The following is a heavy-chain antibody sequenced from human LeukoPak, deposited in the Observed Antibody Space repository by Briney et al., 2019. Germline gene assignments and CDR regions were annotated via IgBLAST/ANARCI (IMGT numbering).Heavy chain of an antibody. CDR3: AREAALRWVFDY. V-gene: IGHV1-69*13. CDR1: GYTFTSYD. D-gene: IGHD4-23*01. J-gene: IGHJ4*02. Sequence: ASVTVSCKTSGYTFTSYDMNWVRQAAGQGLEWMGGIIPIFGTANYAQKFQGRVTITADESTSTAYMELSSLRSEDTAVYYCAREAALRWVFDYWGQGTLVTVSS. CDR2: IIPIFGTA.